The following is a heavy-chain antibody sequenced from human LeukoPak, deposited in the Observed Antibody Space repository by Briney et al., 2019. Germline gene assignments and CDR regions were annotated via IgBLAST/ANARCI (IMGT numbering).Heavy chain of an antibody. Sequence: GGSLRLSFAASGFTFTMFGMNWVRQAPGKGLEWVSYMDARSGIVYYADSVQGRFTISRDDAKDSVFLQMNSLRVDDTAVYYCARTYDFGRGPPGDAFDIWGQGTLVTVPS. D-gene: IGHD3-3*01. CDR1: GFTFTMFG. CDR2: MDARSGIV. J-gene: IGHJ3*02. V-gene: IGHV3-48*01. CDR3: ARTYDFGRGPPGDAFDI.